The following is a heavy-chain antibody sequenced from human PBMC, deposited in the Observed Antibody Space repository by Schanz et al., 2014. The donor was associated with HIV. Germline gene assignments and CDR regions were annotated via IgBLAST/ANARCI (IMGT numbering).Heavy chain of an antibody. CDR2: IWYDGSDK. CDR1: GFTFSSYG. D-gene: IGHD6-13*01. V-gene: IGHV3-33*01. Sequence: QVQLVESGGGVVQPGRSLRLSCAASGFTFSSYGMHWVRQAPGRGLEWVAVIWYDGSDKYYADSVKGRFTISRDNSKNTLFLQMNSLRVEDTAVYYCARTTIAAPGTEYYYGMDVWGQGTTVTVSS. J-gene: IGHJ6*02. CDR3: ARTTIAAPGTEYYYGMDV.